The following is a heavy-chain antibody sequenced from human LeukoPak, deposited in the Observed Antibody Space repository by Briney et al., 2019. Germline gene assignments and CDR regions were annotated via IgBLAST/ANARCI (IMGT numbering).Heavy chain of an antibody. Sequence: PGGSLRLSCAASGFTFSSYSMNWVRQAPGKGLEWVSSISSSSSYIYYADSVKGRFTISRDNAKNSLYLQMNSLRAEDTAVYYCAREIAVLNAFDIWGQGTMVTVSS. CDR3: AREIAVLNAFDI. CDR2: ISSSSSYI. J-gene: IGHJ3*02. D-gene: IGHD6-19*01. V-gene: IGHV3-21*01. CDR1: GFTFSSYS.